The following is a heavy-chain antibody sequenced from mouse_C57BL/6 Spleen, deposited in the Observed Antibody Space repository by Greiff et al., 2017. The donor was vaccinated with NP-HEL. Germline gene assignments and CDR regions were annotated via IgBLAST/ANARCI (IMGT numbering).Heavy chain of an antibody. V-gene: IGHV1-52*01. Sequence: QVQLQQPGAELVRPGSSVKLSCKASGYTFTSYWMHWVKQRPIQGLEWIGNIDPSDSETHYNQKFKDKATLTVDKSSSTAYMQLSSLTSEDSAVYYCARTGSGRVSFAYWGQGTLVTVSA. J-gene: IGHJ3*01. CDR1: GYTFTSYW. D-gene: IGHD4-1*01. CDR3: ARTGSGRVSFAY. CDR2: IDPSDSET.